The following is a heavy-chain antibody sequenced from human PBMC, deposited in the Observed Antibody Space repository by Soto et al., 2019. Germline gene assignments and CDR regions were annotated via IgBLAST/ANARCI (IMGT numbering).Heavy chain of an antibody. CDR3: ARGRVVVPAAVMFNCLDP. J-gene: IGHJ5*02. CDR2: IFNGGST. CDR1: GAPITWGDYS. D-gene: IGHD2-2*01. V-gene: IGHV4-30-2*01. Sequence: KSSETLSLTCAISGAPITWGDYSWNWIRQPPGKGLEWIGYIFNGGSTYYNPSLWRWVTISVDRSRTQFSRRMSSVTAADTAVYYCARGRVVVPAAVMFNCLDPWGQGALVTVSS.